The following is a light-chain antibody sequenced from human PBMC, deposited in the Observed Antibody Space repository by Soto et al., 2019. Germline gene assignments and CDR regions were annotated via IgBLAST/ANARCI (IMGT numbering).Light chain of an antibody. CDR3: SSYTTNSAWV. Sequence: QSALTQPASVSGSLGRSITISCTGTNSDIGSYNYVSWYQQHPGKAPKLMIYEVSNRPSGVSNRFSGSKSGNTASLTISGLQAEDEADYYCSSYTTNSAWVFGGGTKLTV. CDR2: EVS. CDR1: NSDIGSYNY. J-gene: IGLJ3*02. V-gene: IGLV2-14*01.